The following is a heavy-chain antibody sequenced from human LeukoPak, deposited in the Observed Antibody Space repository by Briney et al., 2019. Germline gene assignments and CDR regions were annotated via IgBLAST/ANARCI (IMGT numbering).Heavy chain of an antibody. Sequence: PGGSLRLSCAASGFTFSNAWMSWVRQAPAKGLEWVSAISGSGGSTYYAGSVKGRFTISRDNSKNTLYLQMNSLRAEDTAVYYCAKAKTGFWSGYYHYWGQGTLVTVSS. J-gene: IGHJ4*02. V-gene: IGHV3-23*01. D-gene: IGHD3-3*01. CDR3: AKAKTGFWSGYYHY. CDR1: GFTFSNAW. CDR2: ISGSGGST.